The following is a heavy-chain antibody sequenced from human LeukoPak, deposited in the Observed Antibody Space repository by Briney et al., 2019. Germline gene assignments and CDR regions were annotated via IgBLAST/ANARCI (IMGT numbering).Heavy chain of an antibody. CDR1: GYTFTSYG. J-gene: IGHJ5*02. V-gene: IGHV1-18*01. Sequence: GASVKVSCKASGYTFTSYGISWVRQAPGQGLEWMGWISAYNGNTNYAQELQGRVTMTTDTSTSTAYMELRSLRSDDTAVYYCARVKKHVLRFLEWLWEFDPWGQGTLVTVSS. CDR2: ISAYNGNT. CDR3: ARVKKHVLRFLEWLWEFDP. D-gene: IGHD3-3*01.